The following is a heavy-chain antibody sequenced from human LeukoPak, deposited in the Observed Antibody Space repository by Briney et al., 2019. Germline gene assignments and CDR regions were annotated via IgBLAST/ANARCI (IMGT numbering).Heavy chain of an antibody. CDR1: GGSFSGYY. CDR2: INHSGST. D-gene: IGHD2-15*01. V-gene: IGHV4-34*01. CDR3: ARGSRYCSGGSCYPSWFDP. Sequence: SETLSLTCAVYGGSFSGYYWSWIRQPPGKGLEWSGEINHSGSTNYNPSLKSRVTISVDTSKNQFSLKLSSVTAADTAVYYYARGSRYCSGGSCYPSWFDPWGQGTLVTVSS. J-gene: IGHJ5*02.